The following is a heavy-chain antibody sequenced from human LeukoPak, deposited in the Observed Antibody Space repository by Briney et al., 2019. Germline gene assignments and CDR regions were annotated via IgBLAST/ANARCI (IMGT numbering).Heavy chain of an antibody. D-gene: IGHD6-13*01. J-gene: IGHJ4*02. V-gene: IGHV4-61*02. CDR2: ISSSGST. CDR3: ARDRAAAGTPGY. CDR1: GDSISSGDYY. Sequence: SETLSLTCTVSGDSISSGDYYWSWIRQPAGKGLEWIGRISSSGSTNYNPSLKSRVTISVDTSKNQFSLKLSSVTAADTAVYYCARDRAAAGTPGYWGQGTLVTVSS.